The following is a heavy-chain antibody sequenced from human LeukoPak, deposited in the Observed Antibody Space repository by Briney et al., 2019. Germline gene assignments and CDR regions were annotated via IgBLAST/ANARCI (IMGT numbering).Heavy chain of an antibody. CDR1: GGSISRGGYY. CDR3: ARWYYYDSSGYYYRYYYYGLDV. Sequence: SQTLSLTCTVSGGSISRGGYYWSWIRQHPGKGLEWIGYIYYSGSTYYNPSLKSRVSISVDTSKNQFSLKLSSVTAADTAVYYCARWYYYDSSGYYYRYYYYGLDVWGQGTTVTVSS. D-gene: IGHD3-22*01. V-gene: IGHV4-31*03. J-gene: IGHJ6*02. CDR2: IYYSGST.